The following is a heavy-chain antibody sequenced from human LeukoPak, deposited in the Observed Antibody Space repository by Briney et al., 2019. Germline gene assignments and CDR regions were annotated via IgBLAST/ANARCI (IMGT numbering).Heavy chain of an antibody. CDR3: ARGPTPTALVGMDV. J-gene: IGHJ6*02. V-gene: IGHV7-4-1*02. CDR1: GYTFTSYA. D-gene: IGHD4-17*01. Sequence: GASVKVSCKASGYTFTSYAMNWVRQAPGQGLEWMGWINTNTGNPTYAQGFTGRFVFSLDTSVSTAYLQISSLKAEDTAVYYCARGPTPTALVGMDVWGQGTTVTVSS. CDR2: INTNTGNP.